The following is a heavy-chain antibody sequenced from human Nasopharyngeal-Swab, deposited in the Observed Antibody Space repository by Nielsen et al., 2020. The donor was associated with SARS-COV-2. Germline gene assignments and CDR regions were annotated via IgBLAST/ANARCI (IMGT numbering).Heavy chain of an antibody. CDR2: IYYSGST. V-gene: IGHV4-59*01. CDR1: GGSISSYY. Sequence: SETLSLTCTVSGGSISSYYWSWIRQPPGKGLEWIGYIYYSGSTNYNPPLKSRVTISVDTSKNQFSLKLSSVTAADTAVYYCAIGGDTAMVVDAFDIWGQGTMVTVSS. D-gene: IGHD5-18*01. J-gene: IGHJ3*02. CDR3: AIGGDTAMVVDAFDI.